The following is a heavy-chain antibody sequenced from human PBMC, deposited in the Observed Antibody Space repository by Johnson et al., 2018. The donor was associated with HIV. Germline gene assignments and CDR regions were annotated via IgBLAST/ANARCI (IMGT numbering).Heavy chain of an antibody. D-gene: IGHD5-18*01. CDR2: IIWNSGSI. Sequence: VQLVESGGGLVQPGGSLRLSCAASGFTFSSYWMSWVRQAPGKGLEWVSGIIWNSGSIAYADSVKGRFTISRDNAKNSLYLQMNSLRAEDTALYYCAKDRFRVGTTMAESGAFDIWGQGTMVTVSS. CDR1: GFTFSSYW. V-gene: IGHV3-9*01. J-gene: IGHJ3*02. CDR3: AKDRFRVGTTMAESGAFDI.